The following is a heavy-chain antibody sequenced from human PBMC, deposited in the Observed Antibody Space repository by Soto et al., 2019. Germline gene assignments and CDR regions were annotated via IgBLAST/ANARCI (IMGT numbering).Heavy chain of an antibody. CDR3: ARGFENNVLLWFGEEYALDV. V-gene: IGHV3-30-3*01. D-gene: IGHD3-10*01. J-gene: IGHJ6*02. Sequence: PGGSLRLSCAASGFTFSSYAMHWVRQAPGKGLEWVAVISYDGSNKYYADSVKGRFTISRDNSKNTLYLQMNSLRAEDTAVYYCARGFENNVLLWFGEEYALDVWGQGTTVTVSS. CDR2: ISYDGSNK. CDR1: GFTFSSYA.